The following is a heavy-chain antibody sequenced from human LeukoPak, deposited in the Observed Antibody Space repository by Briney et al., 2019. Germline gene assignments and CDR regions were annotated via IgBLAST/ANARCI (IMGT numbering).Heavy chain of an antibody. CDR3: AKYTCSSTSCVFGAFDI. CDR2: ISWNSGSI. J-gene: IGHJ3*02. D-gene: IGHD2-2*01. Sequence: GGSLRLSCAASGFTFADYAMHWVRQAPGKGLECVSGISWNSGSIGYADSVKGRFTISRDNAKNSLYLQMNSLRAEDTALYYCAKYTCSSTSCVFGAFDIWGQGTMVTVSS. V-gene: IGHV3-9*01. CDR1: GFTFADYA.